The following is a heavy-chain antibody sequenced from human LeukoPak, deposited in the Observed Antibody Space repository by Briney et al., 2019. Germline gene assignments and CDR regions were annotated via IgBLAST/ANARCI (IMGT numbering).Heavy chain of an antibody. J-gene: IGHJ4*02. Sequence: GGSLRLSCAASEFTFSSYAMSWVRQAPGKGLEWVSAISGSGGSTYYADSVKGRFTISRDNSKNTLYLQMNSLRAEDTAVYYCAKGDIVVVPAAITVTYWGQGTLVTVSS. CDR2: ISGSGGST. CDR3: AKGDIVVVPAAITVTY. V-gene: IGHV3-23*01. CDR1: EFTFSSYA. D-gene: IGHD2-2*01.